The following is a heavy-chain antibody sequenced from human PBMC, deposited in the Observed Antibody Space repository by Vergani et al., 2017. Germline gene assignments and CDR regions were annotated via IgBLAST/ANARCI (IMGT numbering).Heavy chain of an antibody. J-gene: IGHJ5*02. V-gene: IGHV1-3*01. CDR2: ISAYNGNT. Sequence: QVQLVQSGAEVKKPGASVKVSCKASGYTFTSYAMHWVRQAPGQRLEWMGWISAYNGNTNYAQKLQGRVTITRDTSASTAYMELSSLRSEDTAVYYCAREVEQWLDYNWFDPWGQGTLVTVSS. D-gene: IGHD6-19*01. CDR1: GYTFTSYA. CDR3: AREVEQWLDYNWFDP.